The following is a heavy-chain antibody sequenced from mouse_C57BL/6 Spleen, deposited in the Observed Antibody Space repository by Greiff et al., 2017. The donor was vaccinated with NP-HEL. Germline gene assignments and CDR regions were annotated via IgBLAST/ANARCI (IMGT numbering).Heavy chain of an antibody. Sequence: EVQLVESGGGLVKPGGSLKLSCAASGFTFSSYAMSWVRQTPEKRLEWVATISDGGSYTYYPDNVKGRVTISRDNAKNNLYLQMSHLKSEDTAMYYCARDEDYYGSRDYWGQGTTLTVSS. CDR3: ARDEDYYGSRDY. CDR2: ISDGGSYT. J-gene: IGHJ2*01. CDR1: GFTFSSYA. V-gene: IGHV5-4*01. D-gene: IGHD1-1*01.